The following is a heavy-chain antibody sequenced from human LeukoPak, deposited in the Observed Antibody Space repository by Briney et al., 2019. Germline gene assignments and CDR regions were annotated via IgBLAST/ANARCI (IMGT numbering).Heavy chain of an antibody. V-gene: IGHV4-59*01. Sequence: PSETLSLTCTVSAGSISSNYWSWIRQPPGKGLEWIGYIYYSGSTHYNPSLKSRVTISVDTSKNQFSLKLSSVTAADTAVYYCARLTGIQLWSNFDYWGQGTLVTVSS. CDR2: IYYSGST. CDR3: ARLTGIQLWSNFDY. CDR1: AGSISSNY. D-gene: IGHD5-18*01. J-gene: IGHJ4*02.